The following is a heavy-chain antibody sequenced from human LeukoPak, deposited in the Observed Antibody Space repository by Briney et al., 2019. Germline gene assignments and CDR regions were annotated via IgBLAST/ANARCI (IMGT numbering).Heavy chain of an antibody. J-gene: IGHJ4*02. CDR1: GFTFSSYA. CDR3: AKASRNYYGSGSYISGD. Sequence: PGGSLRLSCAASGFTFSSYAMSWVRQAPGKGLEWVSAISGSGGSTYYADSVKGRFTISRDNSKNTLYLQMNSLRAEDTAVYYCAKASRNYYGSGSYISGDWGQGTLVTVSS. D-gene: IGHD3-10*01. V-gene: IGHV3-23*01. CDR2: ISGSGGST.